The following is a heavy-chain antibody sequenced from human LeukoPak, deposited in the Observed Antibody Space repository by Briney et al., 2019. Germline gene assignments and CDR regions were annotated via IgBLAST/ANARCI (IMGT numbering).Heavy chain of an antibody. CDR1: GYSFITYT. Sequence: ASVKVSCKASGYSFITYTISWVRQAPGQGLEWMGWSNAYNGNTKFAQKFQGRVAMTTDTSTSTAYMELRSLGSDDTAVYFCARDRIPAAVLDHWGQGTLVTVSS. J-gene: IGHJ4*02. D-gene: IGHD6-13*01. V-gene: IGHV1-18*01. CDR3: ARDRIPAAVLDH. CDR2: SNAYNGNT.